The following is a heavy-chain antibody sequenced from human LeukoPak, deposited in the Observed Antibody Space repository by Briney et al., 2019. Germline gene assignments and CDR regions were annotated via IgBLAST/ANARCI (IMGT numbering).Heavy chain of an antibody. Sequence: PGWGLRLSCAASGLTFSRYAMSGVRQPRGRGVDGVSASNGRGGRTFYAGSVKGRFTTSRTNSKNTLNLQMNSLRAEDTAVYSCAKGGGRERYYGMGVWGQGNTVTASS. J-gene: IGHJ6*02. CDR2: SNGRGGRT. D-gene: IGHD4-23*01. CDR3: AKGGGRERYYGMGV. CDR1: GLTFSRYA. V-gene: IGHV3-23*01.